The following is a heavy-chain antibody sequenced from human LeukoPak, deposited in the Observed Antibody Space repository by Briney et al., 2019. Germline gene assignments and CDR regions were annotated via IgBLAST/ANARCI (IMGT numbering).Heavy chain of an antibody. CDR2: TNSDGSST. J-gene: IGHJ5*02. D-gene: IGHD3-10*01. V-gene: IGHV3-74*03. CDR1: GFTFSSYW. CDR3: ARGGSGTFSS. Sequence: GGSLRLSCAASGFTFSSYWMHWVRQAPGKGLVWVSRTNSDGSSTTYADSVKGRLTISRDNAKNTLYLQMNSLRAEDTAVYYCARGGSGTFSSCGQGSLVTGSS.